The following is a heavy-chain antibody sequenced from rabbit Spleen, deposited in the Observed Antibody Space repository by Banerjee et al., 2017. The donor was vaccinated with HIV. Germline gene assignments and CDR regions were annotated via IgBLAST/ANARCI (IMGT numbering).Heavy chain of an antibody. J-gene: IGHJ6*01. V-gene: IGHV1S47*01. CDR2: IDLLFGTT. CDR3: VRGASASGYYSL. Sequence: QEHLEESGGGLVQPGGSLKLSCEASGFDFSGTGVSWVRQAPGKGLEWIGYIDLLFGTTYYANWVNGRFTISSHNAQNTLYLQLHSLTAADTATYFCVRGASASGYYSLWGPGTLVTVS. D-gene: IGHD1-1*01. CDR1: GFDFSGTG.